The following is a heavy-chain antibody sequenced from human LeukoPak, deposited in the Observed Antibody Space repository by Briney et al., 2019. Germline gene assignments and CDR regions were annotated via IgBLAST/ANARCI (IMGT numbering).Heavy chain of an antibody. CDR3: ARGDWGSPDYYYMDV. CDR1: GGSISSYY. D-gene: IGHD7-27*01. Sequence: SETLSLTCTVSGGSISSYYWSWIRQPPGKGLEGIVRIYPSGSTDYNPSLKSRVTISIDTSKNQFSLKQSSVTAADTAVYYCARGDWGSPDYYYMDVWGKGTTVTISS. V-gene: IGHV4-4*08. CDR2: IYPSGST. J-gene: IGHJ6*03.